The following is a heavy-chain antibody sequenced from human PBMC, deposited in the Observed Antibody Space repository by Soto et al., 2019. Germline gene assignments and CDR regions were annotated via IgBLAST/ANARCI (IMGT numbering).Heavy chain of an antibody. CDR3: SRYRGSYSRHFDY. V-gene: IGHV3-72*01. Sequence: EVQLVESGGGLVQPGGSLRLSCAASGFTFSDHYMDWVRQAPGKGLEWVGRTRNKANSYFTEYAASVKGRFTISRDDSKNSLYLQMNSLKTDDTAVYYCSRYRGSYSRHFDYWGQGTLVTVS. CDR1: GFTFSDHY. J-gene: IGHJ4*02. D-gene: IGHD1-26*01. CDR2: TRNKANSYFT.